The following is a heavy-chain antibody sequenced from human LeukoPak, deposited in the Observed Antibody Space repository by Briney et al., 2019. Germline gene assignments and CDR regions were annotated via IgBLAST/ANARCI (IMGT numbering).Heavy chain of an antibody. CDR1: GYTFTSYG. Sequence: ASVKDSCKASGYTFTSYGISWVRQAPGQGLEWMGWISAYNGNTNYAQKLQGRVTMTTDTSTSTAYMELRSLRSDDTAVYYCARLRFLEWFAAGYYYYYYMDAWGKGTTVTVSS. J-gene: IGHJ6*03. CDR2: ISAYNGNT. V-gene: IGHV1-18*01. D-gene: IGHD3-3*01. CDR3: ARLRFLEWFAAGYYYYYYMDA.